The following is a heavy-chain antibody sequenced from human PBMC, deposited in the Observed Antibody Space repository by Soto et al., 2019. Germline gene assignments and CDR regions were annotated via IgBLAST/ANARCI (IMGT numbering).Heavy chain of an antibody. CDR2: IIPILGTV. D-gene: IGHD3-22*01. V-gene: IGHV1-69*10. CDR3: APHYPDSSGYFDH. CDR1: GGTFSSYG. Sequence: GASVKVSCKASGGTFSSYGISWVRQAPGQGPEWMGGIIPILGTVSYAQKFKGRVTITADKSTSTAYMEMSSLRSEDTAVYYCAPHYPDSSGYFDHWGQGTLVTVSS. J-gene: IGHJ4*02.